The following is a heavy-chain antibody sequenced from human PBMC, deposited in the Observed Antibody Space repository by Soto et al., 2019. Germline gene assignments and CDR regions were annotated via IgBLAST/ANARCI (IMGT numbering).Heavy chain of an antibody. D-gene: IGHD6-19*01. J-gene: IGHJ4*02. V-gene: IGHV1-69*13. Sequence: SVKVSCKASGGTFSSYAISWVRQAPGQGLEWMGGIIPIFGTANYAQKLQGRVTITADESMSTAYMELSSLRSEDTAVYYCARGSIAVAGTEFDYWGQGTLVTVSS. CDR2: IIPIFGTA. CDR3: ARGSIAVAGTEFDY. CDR1: GGTFSSYA.